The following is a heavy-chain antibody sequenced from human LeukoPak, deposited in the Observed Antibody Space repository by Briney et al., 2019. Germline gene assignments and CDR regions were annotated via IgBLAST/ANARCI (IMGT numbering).Heavy chain of an antibody. Sequence: GGSLRLSCAASGFTFSSYAMSWVRQAPGKGLEWVSAISGSGGSTYYADSVKGRFTISRDNSKNTLYLQMNSLRAEDTAVYYCARVQGDYTTTWYNWFDPWGQGTLVTVSS. V-gene: IGHV3-23*01. CDR3: ARVQGDYTTTWYNWFDP. CDR1: GFTFSSYA. D-gene: IGHD3-3*01. J-gene: IGHJ5*02. CDR2: ISGSGGST.